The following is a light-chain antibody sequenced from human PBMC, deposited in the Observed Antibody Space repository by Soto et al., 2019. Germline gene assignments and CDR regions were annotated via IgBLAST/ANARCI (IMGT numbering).Light chain of an antibody. CDR2: DAS. V-gene: IGKV3-11*01. CDR3: QQRSNGPRT. CDR1: QSVSSY. Sequence: EIVLTQSPATLSLSPGERATLSCRASQSVSSYLAWYQQKPGQDPRLLIYDASNRGTGIPARFSGSGSGTDFTLTISSLEPEDFAVYYCQQRSNGPRTFGQGTKVEIK. J-gene: IGKJ1*01.